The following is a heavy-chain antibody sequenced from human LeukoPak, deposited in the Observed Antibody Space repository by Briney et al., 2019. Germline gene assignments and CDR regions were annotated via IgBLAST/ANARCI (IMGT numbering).Heavy chain of an antibody. V-gene: IGHV1-2*02. CDR2: INPNSGGT. CDR1: GSTFTGYY. D-gene: IGHD6-13*01. J-gene: IGHJ4*02. Sequence: ASVKVSCKASGSTFTGYYMHWVRQAPGQGLGWMGWINPNSGGTNYAQKFQGRVTMTRDTSISTVYMELSRLRSDDTAVYYCARDPSSVFIAATGSYWGQGTLVTVSS. CDR3: ARDPSSVFIAATGSY.